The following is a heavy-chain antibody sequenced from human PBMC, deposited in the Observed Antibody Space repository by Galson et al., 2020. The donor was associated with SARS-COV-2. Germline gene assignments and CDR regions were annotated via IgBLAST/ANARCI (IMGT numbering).Heavy chain of an antibody. D-gene: IGHD2-2*01. V-gene: IGHV3-30*18. CDR3: AKEGIDCSSTSCYEGWVYYYYGIDV. CDR1: GFTFSSYG. Sequence: GGSLRLSCAASGFTFSSYGMHWVRQAPGKGLEWVAVISYDGSNKYYADSAKGRFTISRDNSKNTLYLQMNSLRAEDTAVYYCAKEGIDCSSTSCYEGWVYYYYGIDVWGQGTTVTVSS. J-gene: IGHJ6*02. CDR2: ISYDGSNK.